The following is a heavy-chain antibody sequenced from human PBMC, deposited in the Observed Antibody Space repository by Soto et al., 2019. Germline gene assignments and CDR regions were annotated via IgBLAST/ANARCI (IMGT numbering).Heavy chain of an antibody. V-gene: IGHV3-33*01. CDR3: ARDVLWFGELLIPKDAFDI. Sequence: GGGIRISLAASGFTLISHGMHRGPPAPGKGVGWATVIWYDGSNKYYADSVKGRFTISRDNSKNTLYLQMNSLRAEDTAVYYCARDVLWFGELLIPKDAFDIWGQGTMVTVSS. J-gene: IGHJ3*02. CDR2: IWYDGSNK. CDR1: GFTLISHG. D-gene: IGHD3-10*01.